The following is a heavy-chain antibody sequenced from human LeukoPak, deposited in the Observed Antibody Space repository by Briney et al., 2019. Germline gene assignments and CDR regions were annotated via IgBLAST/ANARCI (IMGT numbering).Heavy chain of an antibody. CDR3: ARIGRSIFGDEEFDP. CDR1: GFTLNNYA. CDR2: TSSSDAGT. J-gene: IGHJ5*02. D-gene: IGHD3-3*01. Sequence: GGSLRLSCAASGFTLNNYAMSWVRQAPGKGLEWVSATSSSDAGTYHADSVRGRFTISRDNSKNTLYLQMNSLRSEDTAVYYCARIGRSIFGDEEFDPWGQGTLVTVSS. V-gene: IGHV3-23*01.